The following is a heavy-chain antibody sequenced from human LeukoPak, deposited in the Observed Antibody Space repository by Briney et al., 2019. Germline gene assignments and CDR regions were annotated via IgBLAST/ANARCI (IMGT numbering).Heavy chain of an antibody. J-gene: IGHJ4*02. Sequence: GGSLRLTCAASGFIFSTYGMHWVRQAPGKGLVWVSRSKNDGRSTSYADSVKGRFTISRDSAKNTLFLQMDSLRAEDTAVYYCARAGYSSGWYYFDYWGQGTLVTVSS. CDR3: ARAGYSSGWYYFDY. CDR1: GFIFSTYG. V-gene: IGHV3-74*01. CDR2: SKNDGRST. D-gene: IGHD6-19*01.